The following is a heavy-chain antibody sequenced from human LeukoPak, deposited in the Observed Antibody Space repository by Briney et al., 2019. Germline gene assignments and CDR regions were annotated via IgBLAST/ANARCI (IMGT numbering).Heavy chain of an antibody. CDR1: GGSFSGYY. Sequence: SETLSLTCAVYGGSFSGYYWSWIRQPPGKGLEWIGEINHSGSTNYNPSLKSRVTISVDASKNQFSLKLSSVTAADTAVYYCARDRRYSYGSPATFDYWGQGTLVTVSS. CDR2: INHSGST. CDR3: ARDRRYSYGSPATFDY. D-gene: IGHD5-18*01. V-gene: IGHV4-34*01. J-gene: IGHJ4*02.